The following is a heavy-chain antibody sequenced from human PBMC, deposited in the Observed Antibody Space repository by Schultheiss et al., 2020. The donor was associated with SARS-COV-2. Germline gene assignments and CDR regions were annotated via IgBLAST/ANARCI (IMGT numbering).Heavy chain of an antibody. J-gene: IGHJ6*02. CDR3: ARNDDATGMDV. Sequence: GESLKISCAASGFTFSSYGMHWVRQAPGKGLEWVAVIWYDGSNKYYADSVKGRFTISRDNSKNTLYLQMNSLRAEDTAVYYCARNDDATGMDVWGQGTTVTVS. CDR2: IWYDGSNK. V-gene: IGHV3-33*08. D-gene: IGHD1-1*01. CDR1: GFTFSSYG.